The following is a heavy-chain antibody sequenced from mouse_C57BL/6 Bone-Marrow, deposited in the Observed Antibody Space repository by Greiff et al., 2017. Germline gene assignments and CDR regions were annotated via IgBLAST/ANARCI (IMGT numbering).Heavy chain of an antibody. D-gene: IGHD1-1*01. V-gene: IGHV5-4*03. Sequence: EVKLEESGGGLVKPGGSLKLSCAASGFTFRSYAMSWVRQTPEKRLEWVATISDGGSYTYYPDNVKGRFTISRDNAKNNLYLQMSHLKSEDTAMYYCAPYYYGSSYGYFDVWGTGTTVTVAS. J-gene: IGHJ1*03. CDR3: APYYYGSSYGYFDV. CDR1: GFTFRSYA. CDR2: ISDGGSYT.